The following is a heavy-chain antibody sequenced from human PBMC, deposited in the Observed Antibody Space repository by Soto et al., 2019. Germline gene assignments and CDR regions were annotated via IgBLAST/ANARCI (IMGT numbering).Heavy chain of an antibody. CDR1: GYTFTSYF. V-gene: IGHV1-46*01. Sequence: GASVKVSCKASGYTFTSYFLHWVRQAPGQGPEWMGIINPISGSTTYAQKFQGRVTMTRDTSTSTVYMDLSSLTSEDTAVYYCARDWAPYSYASGSSFNWFDPWGQGTLVTVSS. D-gene: IGHD3-10*01. CDR3: ARDWAPYSYASGSSFNWFDP. J-gene: IGHJ5*02. CDR2: INPISGST.